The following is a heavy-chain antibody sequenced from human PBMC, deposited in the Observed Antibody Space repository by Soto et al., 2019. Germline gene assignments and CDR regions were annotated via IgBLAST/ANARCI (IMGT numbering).Heavy chain of an antibody. CDR2: IRSGGTT. V-gene: IGHV3-49*04. CDR1: GFIFDDYV. J-gene: IGHJ4*02. Sequence: GGSLRLSCATSGFIFDDYVMTWVRQAPGKGLEFVGAIRSGGTTEYAASVRGRFTVSRDDSKSIAYLQMNSLKADDTAVYSCTIWPGSGHSSFESWGQGTLVTVSS. D-gene: IGHD6-19*01. CDR3: TIWPGSGHSSFES.